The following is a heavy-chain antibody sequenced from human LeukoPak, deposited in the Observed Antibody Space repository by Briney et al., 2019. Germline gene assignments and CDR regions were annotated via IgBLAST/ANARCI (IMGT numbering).Heavy chain of an antibody. CDR3: ARHYVLRFLEWLRDAFDI. CDR2: INHSGST. CDR1: GGSFSGYY. J-gene: IGHJ3*02. D-gene: IGHD3-3*01. Sequence: SETLSLTCAVYGGSFSGYYWSWIRQPPGKGLEWIGEINHSGSTNYNPSLKSRVTISVDTSKNQFSLKLGSVTAADTAVYYCARHYVLRFLEWLRDAFDIWGQGTMVTVSS. V-gene: IGHV4-34*01.